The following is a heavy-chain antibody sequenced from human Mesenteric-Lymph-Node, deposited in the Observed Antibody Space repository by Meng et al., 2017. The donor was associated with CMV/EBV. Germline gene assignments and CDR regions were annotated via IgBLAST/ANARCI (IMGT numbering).Heavy chain of an antibody. J-gene: IGHJ4*02. CDR2: ISAYNANT. Sequence: ASVKVSCKASGYTFTSFGVSWVRQAPGQGLEWMGWISAYNANTNYAQKLQGRVTMTTDTSTSTAYMELRSLRSDDTAVYYCARVISWQQLAPGGYWGQGTLVTVSS. D-gene: IGHD6-13*01. V-gene: IGHV1-18*01. CDR1: GYTFTSFG. CDR3: ARVISWQQLAPGGY.